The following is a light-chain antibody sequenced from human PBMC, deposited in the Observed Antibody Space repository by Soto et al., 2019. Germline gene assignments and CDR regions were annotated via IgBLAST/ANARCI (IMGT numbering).Light chain of an antibody. CDR2: DVS. Sequence: SVLTQPASVSGSPGQSITISCTGTSSDIDDYNYVSWYQQHPGKAPKLMVYDVSYRPSGVSNRFSGSKSGSTASLTISGLQAEDEADYYCGLYTSSSTVVFGGGTKVTVL. J-gene: IGLJ2*01. V-gene: IGLV2-14*01. CDR3: GLYTSSSTVV. CDR1: SSDIDDYNY.